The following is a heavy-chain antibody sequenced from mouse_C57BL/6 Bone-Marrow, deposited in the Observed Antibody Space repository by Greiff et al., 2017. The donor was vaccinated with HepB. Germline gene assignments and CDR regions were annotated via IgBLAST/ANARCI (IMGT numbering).Heavy chain of an antibody. CDR3: ARQGNGDWFAY. V-gene: IGHV5-15*01. Sequence: EVKVVESGGGLVQPGGSLKLSCAASGFTFSDYGMAWVRQAPRRGPEWVAFISNLAYSIYYADTVTGRFTMSRENAKNTLYLEMSSLRSEDTAMYYCARQGNGDWFAYWGQGTLVTVSA. CDR1: GFTFSDYG. CDR2: ISNLAYSI. J-gene: IGHJ3*01.